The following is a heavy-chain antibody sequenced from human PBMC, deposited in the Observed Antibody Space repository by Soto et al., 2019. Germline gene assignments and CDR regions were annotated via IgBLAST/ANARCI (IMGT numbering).Heavy chain of an antibody. CDR2: IYNSGST. Sequence: PSETLSLTCTVSGGSISSSRYFWGWIRQPPGKGLEWIGAIYNSGSTYYKPSLKSRVTISVDPSKNQFSLQVTSVTAADTAVYFCARSAFFERLTHYYYMDVWGMGTTVTVSS. J-gene: IGHJ6*03. D-gene: IGHD3-3*01. CDR1: GGSISSSRYF. CDR3: ARSAFFERLTHYYYMDV. V-gene: IGHV4-39*01.